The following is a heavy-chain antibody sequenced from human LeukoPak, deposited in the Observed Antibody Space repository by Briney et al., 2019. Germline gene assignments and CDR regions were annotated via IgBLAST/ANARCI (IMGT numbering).Heavy chain of an antibody. Sequence: SETLSLTCTVSGGSITSNYWSWIRQPPGKGLEWIGYISYTENTNYDPSLKSRVTTSVDTSKKQFSLNLSSVTAADTAVYYCARDGTNCSNTYCYPWSDPSGQGILVTVAS. CDR1: GGSITSNY. CDR3: ARDGTNCSNTYCYPWSDP. CDR2: ISYTENT. D-gene: IGHD2-2*01. V-gene: IGHV4-59*01. J-gene: IGHJ5*02.